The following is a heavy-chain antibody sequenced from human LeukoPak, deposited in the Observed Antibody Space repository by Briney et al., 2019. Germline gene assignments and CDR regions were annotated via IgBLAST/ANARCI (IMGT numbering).Heavy chain of an antibody. D-gene: IGHD2-15*01. Sequence: ASVKVSCKASGYTFTSYGISWVRQAPGQGLEWMGWISAYNGNTNYAQKLQGRVTMITDTSTSTAYMELRSLRSDDTAVYYCARDRVHGCSGGSCYPGGYWGQGTLVTVSS. CDR3: ARDRVHGCSGGSCYPGGY. CDR1: GYTFTSYG. J-gene: IGHJ4*02. V-gene: IGHV1-18*04. CDR2: ISAYNGNT.